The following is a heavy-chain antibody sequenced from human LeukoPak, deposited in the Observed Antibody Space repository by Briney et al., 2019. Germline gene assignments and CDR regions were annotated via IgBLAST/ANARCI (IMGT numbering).Heavy chain of an antibody. V-gene: IGHV4-59*08. D-gene: IGHD6-13*01. CDR1: GGSIGTYY. J-gene: IGHJ4*02. Sequence: SETLSLTCTVSGGSIGTYYWSWIRQPPGKGLEWIGYIFYSGSTDFNPSLKSRVTMSVDTSKNQFSLKLSSLTAADTAVYYCARRGRAGGDYWGQGTLVTVSS. CDR3: ARRGRAGGDY. CDR2: IFYSGST.